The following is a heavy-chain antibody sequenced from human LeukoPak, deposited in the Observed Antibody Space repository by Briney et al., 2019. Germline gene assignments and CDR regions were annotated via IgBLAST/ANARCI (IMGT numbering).Heavy chain of an antibody. V-gene: IGHV3-30-3*01. J-gene: IGHJ4*02. CDR2: ISYDGSNK. CDR1: GFTFSSYA. Sequence: PGGSLRLSCAASGFTFSSYAMHWVRQAPGEGLEWVAVISYDGSNKYYADSVKGRFTISRDNSKNTLYLQMNSLRAEDTAVYYCARPPGGWQPIDYWGQGTLVTVSS. D-gene: IGHD6-19*01. CDR3: ARPPGGWQPIDY.